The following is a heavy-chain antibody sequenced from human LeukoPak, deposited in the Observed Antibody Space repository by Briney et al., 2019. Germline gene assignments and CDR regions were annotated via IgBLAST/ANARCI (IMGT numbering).Heavy chain of an antibody. D-gene: IGHD5-18*01. CDR1: GYTFTSYA. J-gene: IGHJ4*02. Sequence: GASVKVSCKASGYTFTSYAMHWVRQAPGQRLEWMGWINAGNGNTKYSQKFQGRVTITRDTSASTAYMELSSLRSEDTAVYYCARVFGQLWSSLDYWGQGTLVTVSS. CDR2: INAGNGNT. V-gene: IGHV1-3*01. CDR3: ARVFGQLWSSLDY.